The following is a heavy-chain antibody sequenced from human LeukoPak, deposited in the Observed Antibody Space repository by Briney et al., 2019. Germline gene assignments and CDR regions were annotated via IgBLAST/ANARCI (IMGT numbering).Heavy chain of an antibody. Sequence: GSSVKVSCKASGGTFSSYAISWVRQAPGQGLEWMGGIIPIFGTANYAQKFQGRVTITTDESTSTAHMELSSLRSEDTAVYYCAIGLRMTYYYYYMDVWGKGTTVTVPS. CDR2: IIPIFGTA. CDR3: AIGLRMTYYYYYMDV. CDR1: GGTFSSYA. J-gene: IGHJ6*03. V-gene: IGHV1-69*05. D-gene: IGHD5-18*01.